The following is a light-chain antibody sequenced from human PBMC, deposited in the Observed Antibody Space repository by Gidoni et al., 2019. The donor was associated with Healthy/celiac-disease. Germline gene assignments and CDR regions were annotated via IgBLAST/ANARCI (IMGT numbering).Light chain of an antibody. CDR2: EVS. CDR1: SSDVGGYTY. Sequence: QAALTQPSVAFGAPGQSVTTSCTGTSSDVGGYTYVSWYQQHPGKAPKLMIYEVSKRPSGVPYRFSGSKSGSTASLTVSGLQAEDEADYYCSSYAGSNNYVFGTGTKVTVL. J-gene: IGLJ1*01. CDR3: SSYAGSNNYV. V-gene: IGLV2-8*01.